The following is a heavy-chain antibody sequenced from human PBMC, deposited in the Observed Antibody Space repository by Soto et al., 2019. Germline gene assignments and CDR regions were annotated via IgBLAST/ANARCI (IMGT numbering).Heavy chain of an antibody. CDR3: TTDLRWDLAGMNF. Sequence: GGSLRLSCAASGFTFSSYAMSWVRQAPGKGLEWVSAISGSGGSTYYADSVKGRFTISRDNSKNTLYLQMNSLRAEDTAVYYCTTDLRWDLAGMNFWGQGTTVTVSS. CDR1: GFTFSSYA. CDR2: ISGSGGST. J-gene: IGHJ6*02. D-gene: IGHD4-17*01. V-gene: IGHV3-23*01.